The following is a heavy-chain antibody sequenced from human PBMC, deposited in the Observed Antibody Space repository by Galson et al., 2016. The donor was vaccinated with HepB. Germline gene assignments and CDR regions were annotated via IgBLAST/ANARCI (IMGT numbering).Heavy chain of an antibody. CDR3: TTVGYYDFWSGYGVFEI. CDR2: FDPDNGER. D-gene: IGHD3-3*01. J-gene: IGHJ3*02. CDR1: GYNVPGLS. Sequence: SCKVSGYNVPGLSIHWVRQVPGKGLEWVGGFDPDNGERIYAEKLQGRVTMTEDTSTDTAYMDLSSLNSEDTAMYYCTTVGYYDFWSGYGVFEIWGQGTRVTVSS. V-gene: IGHV1-24*01.